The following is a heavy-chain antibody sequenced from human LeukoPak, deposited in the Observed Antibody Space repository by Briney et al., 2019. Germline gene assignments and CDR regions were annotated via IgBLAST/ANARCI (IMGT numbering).Heavy chain of an antibody. CDR1: GFTFSSYS. Sequence: GGSLRLSCAASGFTFSSYSMNWVRQAPGKGLEWVSSISSSSSYMYYADSVKGRFTISRDNAKNSLYLQMNSLRAEDTAVYYCAREVAYYYGSGSFHHYGMDVWGKGTTVTVSS. V-gene: IGHV3-21*01. J-gene: IGHJ6*04. CDR2: ISSSSSYM. CDR3: AREVAYYYGSGSFHHYGMDV. D-gene: IGHD3-10*01.